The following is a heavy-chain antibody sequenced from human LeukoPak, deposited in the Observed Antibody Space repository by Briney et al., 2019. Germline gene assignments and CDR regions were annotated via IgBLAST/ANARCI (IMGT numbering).Heavy chain of an antibody. CDR1: GGTFSSYA. CDR2: IIPIFGTA. CDR3: ARGTGPGVAPSDY. V-gene: IGHV1-69*05. J-gene: IGHJ4*02. Sequence: GASVKVSCKASGGTFSSYAISWVRQAPGQGLEWMGGIIPIFGTANYAQKFQGRVTITTDESTSTAYMGLSSLRSEDMAVYYCARGTGPGVAPSDYWGQGTLVTVSS. D-gene: IGHD3-3*01.